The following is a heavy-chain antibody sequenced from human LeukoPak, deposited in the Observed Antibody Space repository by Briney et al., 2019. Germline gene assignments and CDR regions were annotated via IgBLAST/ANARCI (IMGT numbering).Heavy chain of an antibody. J-gene: IGHJ5*02. Sequence: PGGSLRLSCAASGFTFDDYAMHWVRQAPGKGLEWVSGISWNSGSIGYADSVKGRFTISRDNAKNSLYLQMNSLRAEDTALYYCAEEGYSYGSNWFDPWGQGTLVTVSS. CDR3: AEEGYSYGSNWFDP. CDR2: ISWNSGSI. V-gene: IGHV3-9*01. CDR1: GFTFDDYA. D-gene: IGHD5-18*01.